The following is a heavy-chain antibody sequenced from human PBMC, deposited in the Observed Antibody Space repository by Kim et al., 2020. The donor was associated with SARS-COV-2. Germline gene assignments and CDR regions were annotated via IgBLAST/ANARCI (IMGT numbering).Heavy chain of an antibody. CDR1: GFTFSSYG. D-gene: IGHD5-12*01. V-gene: IGHV3-30*18. Sequence: GGSLRLSCAASGFTFSSYGMHWVRQAPGKGLEWVAVISYDGSNKYYADSVKGRFTISRDNSKNTLYLQMNSLRAEDTAVYYCAKDPRGIVATISIDYWGQGTLVTVSS. J-gene: IGHJ4*02. CDR3: AKDPRGIVATISIDY. CDR2: ISYDGSNK.